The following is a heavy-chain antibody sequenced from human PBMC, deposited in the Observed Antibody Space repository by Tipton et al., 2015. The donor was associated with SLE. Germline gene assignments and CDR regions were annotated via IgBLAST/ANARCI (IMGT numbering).Heavy chain of an antibody. J-gene: IGHJ6*02. CDR1: GFTFSDFW. CDR2: IKEDGSDR. Sequence: SLRLSCAASGFTFSDFWMSWVRQAPGKGLKWVANIKEDGSDRSDSVRGRFTISRDNAKSSLHLQMDSLRAEDTAVYYCTKDGETRGADDNYGMDVWGQGTTVTVSS. CDR3: TKDGETRGADDNYGMDV. V-gene: IGHV3-7*03. D-gene: IGHD3-10*01.